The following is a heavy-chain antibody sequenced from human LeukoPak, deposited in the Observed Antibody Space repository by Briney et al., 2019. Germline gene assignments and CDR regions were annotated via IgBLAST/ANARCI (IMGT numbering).Heavy chain of an antibody. V-gene: IGHV3-48*03. CDR3: ATDSSGFSY. CDR1: GLPFSHYD. CDR2: ISSGGYTI. J-gene: IGHJ4*02. D-gene: IGHD3-22*01. Sequence: TGGSLRLSCAVSGLPFSHYDMNWVRQAPGKGLEWVSSISSGGYTIKYHDSVRGRFIISRDNANNSLYLQMNSLRGDDTASYYCATDSSGFSYWGQGILVAVSS.